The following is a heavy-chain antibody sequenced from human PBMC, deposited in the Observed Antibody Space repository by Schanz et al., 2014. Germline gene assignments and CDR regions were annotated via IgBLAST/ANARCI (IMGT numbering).Heavy chain of an antibody. CDR1: GFTFGSYS. CDR3: ASGVHVSSLQKGLQF. CDR2: IATSSSTR. V-gene: IGHV3-48*01. J-gene: IGHJ1*01. Sequence: EEQLLQSGGGLVQPGGSLRLSCAASGFTFGSYSMNWVRQVPGKGLEWLSYIATSSSTRHYADSVKGRVTISRDNAKNSVSLQMRRLRVEDTAVYYCASGVHVSSLQKGLQFCGRGTLVIVSS. D-gene: IGHD3-10*01.